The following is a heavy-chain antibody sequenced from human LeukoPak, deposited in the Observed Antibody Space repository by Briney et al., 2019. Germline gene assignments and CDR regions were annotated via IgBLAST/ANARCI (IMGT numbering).Heavy chain of an antibody. Sequence: ASVKVSCKASGYTFTSYGISWVRQAPGQGLEWMGRINPNSGGTNYAQKFQGRVTMTRDTSISTAYMELSRLRSDDTAVYYCASGVYYDSSGYSFDYWGQGTLVTVSS. J-gene: IGHJ4*02. D-gene: IGHD3-22*01. CDR3: ASGVYYDSSGYSFDY. CDR1: GYTFTSYG. CDR2: INPNSGGT. V-gene: IGHV1-2*06.